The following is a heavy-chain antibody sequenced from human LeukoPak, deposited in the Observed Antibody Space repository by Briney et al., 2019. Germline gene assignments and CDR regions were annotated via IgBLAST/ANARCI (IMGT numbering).Heavy chain of an antibody. CDR1: GFTFNTYE. Sequence: GGSLRLSCAASGFTFNTYEMIWVRQAPGKGLEWISYISSSGSLMYYADPVKGRFTISRDSAKNSVYLQLTSLRADDTAVYYCARDSLHDYGGTGYGYYFDYWGQGTLVTVSS. CDR2: ISSSGSLM. J-gene: IGHJ4*02. D-gene: IGHD3-9*01. V-gene: IGHV3-48*03. CDR3: ARDSLHDYGGTGYGYYFDY.